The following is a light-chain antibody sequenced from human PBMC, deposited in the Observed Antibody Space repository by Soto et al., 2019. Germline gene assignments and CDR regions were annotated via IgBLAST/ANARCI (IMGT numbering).Light chain of an antibody. J-gene: IGKJ1*01. CDR2: VAS. V-gene: IGKV3-15*01. CDR1: QSVDSN. CDR3: QQYNNWPPDRT. Sequence: EIVMTQSPATLSVSPGERATLSCSASQSVDSNLAWYQQKPGQAPRLLIYVASTRATGLPARFSGSGSGTEFTLTISSLQSEDFAIYFCQQYNNWPPDRTFGQGTKVEIK.